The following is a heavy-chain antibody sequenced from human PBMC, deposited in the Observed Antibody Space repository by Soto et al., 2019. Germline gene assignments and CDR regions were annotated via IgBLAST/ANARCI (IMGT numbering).Heavy chain of an antibody. V-gene: IGHV1-46*01. Sequence: ASVKVSCTASGSTFTSYYMHWVRQDPGQGLEWMGIINPSGGSTSYAQKFQGRVTMTRDTSTSTVYMELSSLRSEDTAVYYCARDRNYDFWSGYYYLGYWGQGTLVTVSS. CDR3: ARDRNYDFWSGYYYLGY. CDR1: GSTFTSYY. D-gene: IGHD3-3*01. J-gene: IGHJ4*02. CDR2: INPSGGST.